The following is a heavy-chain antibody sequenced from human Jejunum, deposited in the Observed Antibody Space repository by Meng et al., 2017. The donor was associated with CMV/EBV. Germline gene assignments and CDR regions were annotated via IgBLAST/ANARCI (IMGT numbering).Heavy chain of an antibody. V-gene: IGHV3-7*01. Sequence: SEFTFSSYGMTWVRQVPGKGLEWVANIKQDGSERYYVESVKGRFTISRNNARNSLFLQMDGLRAEDTAVYYCARQKCGGDCDMDVWGQGTTVTVSS. D-gene: IGHD2-21*01. CDR1: EFTFSSYG. CDR3: ARQKCGGDCDMDV. J-gene: IGHJ6*02. CDR2: IKQDGSER.